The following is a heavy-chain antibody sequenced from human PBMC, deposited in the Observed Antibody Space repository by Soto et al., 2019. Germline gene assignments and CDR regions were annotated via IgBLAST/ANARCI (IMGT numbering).Heavy chain of an antibody. J-gene: IGHJ6*02. CDR1: GGSISSSSYY. V-gene: IGHV4-39*01. D-gene: IGHD2-2*01. CDR2: IYYSGST. CDR3: ARPCMGSTSGKDYYYYGMDV. Sequence: SETLSLTCTVSGGSISSSSYYWGWIRQPPGKGLEWIGSIYYSGSTYYNPSLKSRVTISVDTSKKQFSLKLSSVTAANTAVYNCARPCMGSTSGKDYYYYGMDVWGQGTTVTVSS.